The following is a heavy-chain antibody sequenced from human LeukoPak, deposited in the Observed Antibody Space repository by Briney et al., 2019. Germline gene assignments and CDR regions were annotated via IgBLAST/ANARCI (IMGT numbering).Heavy chain of an antibody. J-gene: IGHJ3*02. Sequence: GESLKISCKGSGYNFTTYWIGWVRQMPGKGLEWMGITYPRDSDTRYSPSLQGRVTMSADKSISTAYLQWNSLKASDTAMYYCARPMEMTTITAFDIWGQGTMVTVSS. V-gene: IGHV5-51*01. CDR1: GYNFTTYW. CDR2: TYPRDSDT. D-gene: IGHD5-24*01. CDR3: ARPMEMTTITAFDI.